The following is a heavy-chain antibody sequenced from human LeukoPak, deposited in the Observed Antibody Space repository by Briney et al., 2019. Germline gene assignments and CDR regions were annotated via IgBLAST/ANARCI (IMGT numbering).Heavy chain of an antibody. J-gene: IGHJ6*03. CDR2: IIPIFGTA. D-gene: IGHD5-12*01. CDR3: ASTSGTSGYDQDANYYYYYMDV. Sequence: GASVKVSCKASGGTFSSYAISWVRQAPGQGLEWMGGIIPIFGTANYAQKFQGRVTITADESSSTAYMELSSLRSEDTAVYYCASTSGTSGYDQDANYYYYYMDVWGKGTTVTVSS. V-gene: IGHV1-69*13. CDR1: GGTFSSYA.